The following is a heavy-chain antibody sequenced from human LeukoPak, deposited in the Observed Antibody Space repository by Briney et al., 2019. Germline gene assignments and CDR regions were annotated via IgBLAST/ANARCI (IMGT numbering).Heavy chain of an antibody. V-gene: IGHV5-51*01. J-gene: IGHJ4*02. Sequence: GESLKISCKGSGYSFTNYWIGWVRQMPGKGLEWMGIIYPGDSDARYSPSFQGQVTISADKSISTAYLQWRSLKASDTAMYYCARPKYSSSWTLYDYWGQGTLVTVSS. D-gene: IGHD6-13*01. CDR3: ARPKYSSSWTLYDY. CDR1: GYSFTNYW. CDR2: IYPGDSDA.